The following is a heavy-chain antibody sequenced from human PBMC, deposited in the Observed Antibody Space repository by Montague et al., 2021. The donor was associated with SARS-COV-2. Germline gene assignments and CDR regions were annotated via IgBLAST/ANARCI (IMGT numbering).Heavy chain of an antibody. J-gene: IGHJ4*02. CDR3: ARGDVEMATIKPGGPFYHFDY. D-gene: IGHD5-24*01. CDR2: IYYSGST. V-gene: IGHV4-59*13. CDR1: GGSISSYY. Sequence: SETLSLTCTVSGGSISSYYWSWIRQPPGKGLEWIGYIYYSGSTNYNPSLKSPVTISVDTSKNQFSLKLSSVTAADTAVYYCARGDVEMATIKPGGPFYHFDYWGQGTLVTVSS.